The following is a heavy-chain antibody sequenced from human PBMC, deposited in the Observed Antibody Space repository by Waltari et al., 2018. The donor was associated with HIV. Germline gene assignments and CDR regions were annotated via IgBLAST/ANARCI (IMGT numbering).Heavy chain of an antibody. J-gene: IGHJ4*02. CDR2: IDQDGSRI. CDR1: GFSFRTYW. CDR3: ARMTSPYFIDY. V-gene: IGHV3-74*01. Sequence: EVQLVESGGGLVRPGLSLRLSCAAAGFSFRTYWMHXVRQGPGKGPGWVSRIDQDGSRISYADSVKGRFTISRDNARNILYLQMNSLRVEDTAVYYCARMTSPYFIDYWGLGTLVTVSS. D-gene: IGHD2-21*02.